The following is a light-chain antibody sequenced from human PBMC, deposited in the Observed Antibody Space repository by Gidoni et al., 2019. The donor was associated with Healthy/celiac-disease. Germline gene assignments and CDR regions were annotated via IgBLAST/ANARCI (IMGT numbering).Light chain of an antibody. Sequence: NFLLPPPHSVSEPPGKTVTISCTRSSGSISSNDVQWYQQRPVSAPTTVIYEDNQRPAVVPDRFSGSIDSSSNSASLTISGLKTEDEADYYCQSYDSSWVFGGGTKLTVL. CDR3: QSYDSSWV. V-gene: IGLV6-57*04. CDR1: SGSISSND. CDR2: EDN. J-gene: IGLJ3*02.